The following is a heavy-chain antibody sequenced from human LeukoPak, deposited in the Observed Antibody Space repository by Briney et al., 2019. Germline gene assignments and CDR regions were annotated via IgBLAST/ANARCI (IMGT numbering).Heavy chain of an antibody. J-gene: IGHJ3*02. D-gene: IGHD6-13*01. CDR1: GFTFSDYY. CDR3: AKAHIAAAGFSFRGGAFDI. V-gene: IGHV3-23*01. Sequence: GGSLRLSCAASGFTFSDYYMSWIRQAPGKGLEWVSAISGSGGSTYYADSVKGRFTISRDNSKNTLYLQMNSLRAEDTAVYYCAKAHIAAAGFSFRGGAFDIWGQGTMVTVSS. CDR2: ISGSGGST.